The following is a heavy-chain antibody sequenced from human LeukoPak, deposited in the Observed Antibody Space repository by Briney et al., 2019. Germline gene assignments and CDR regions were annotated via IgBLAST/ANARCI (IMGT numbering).Heavy chain of an antibody. CDR1: GYTFTSYY. Sequence: GASVKVSCKASGYTFTSYYMHWVRQAPGQGLEWMGIINPSGGSTSYAQKFQGRVTMTRDTSTSTVYMELSSLRSEDTAVYYCARALVDGSGSYYGYYYGMDVWGQGTTVTVSS. J-gene: IGHJ6*02. CDR3: ARALVDGSGSYYGYYYGMDV. D-gene: IGHD3-10*01. V-gene: IGHV1-46*01. CDR2: INPSGGST.